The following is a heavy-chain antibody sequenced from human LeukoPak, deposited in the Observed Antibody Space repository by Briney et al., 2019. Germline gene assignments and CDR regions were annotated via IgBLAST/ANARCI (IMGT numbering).Heavy chain of an antibody. CDR3: AKVAVGATGYYFDY. V-gene: IGHV3-9*01. D-gene: IGHD1-26*01. CDR1: GFTFDDYA. CDR2: ISWNSGSI. Sequence: GGSLRLSCAASGFTFDDYAMHWVRQAPGKGLEWVSGISWNSGSIGYADSVKGRFTISRDNARNTLYLQMNSLRAEDTAVYYCAKVAVGATGYYFDYWGQGTLVTVSS. J-gene: IGHJ4*02.